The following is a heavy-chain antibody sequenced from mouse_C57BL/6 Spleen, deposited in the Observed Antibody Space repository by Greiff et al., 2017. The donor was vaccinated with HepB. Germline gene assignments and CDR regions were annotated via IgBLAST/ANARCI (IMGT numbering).Heavy chain of an antibody. J-gene: IGHJ2*01. CDR3: ARSDYYGTLRNFDY. CDR2: INPKNGGT. V-gene: IGHV1-26*01. D-gene: IGHD2-1*01. Sequence: EVQLQQSGPELVKPGASVKISCKASGYTFTDYYMNWVKQSHGKSLEWIGDINPKNGGTSYNQKFKGKATLTVDKSSSTAYMELRSLTSEDSAVYYCARSDYYGTLRNFDYWGQGTTLTVSS. CDR1: GYTFTDYY.